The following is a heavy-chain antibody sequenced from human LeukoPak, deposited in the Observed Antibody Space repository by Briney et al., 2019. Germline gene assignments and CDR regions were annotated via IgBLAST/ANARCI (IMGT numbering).Heavy chain of an antibody. D-gene: IGHD6-13*01. CDR1: GFTFSSYG. Sequence: PGGSLRLSCAASGFTFSSYGMHWVRQAPGKGLEWVAVIWYDGSNKYYADSVKGRFTISRDNSKNTLYLQMNSLRAEDTAVYYCARSKGIAAAISNWFDPWGQGTLVTVSS. CDR2: IWYDGSNK. J-gene: IGHJ5*02. V-gene: IGHV3-33*01. CDR3: ARSKGIAAAISNWFDP.